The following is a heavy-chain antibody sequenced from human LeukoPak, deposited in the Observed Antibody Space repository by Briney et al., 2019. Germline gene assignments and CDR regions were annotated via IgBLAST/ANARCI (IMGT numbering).Heavy chain of an antibody. CDR3: AREGAYGSGTYGAGDY. CDR2: TTTDGSNT. Sequence: AGGSLRLSCAASGFPFSSYWMHWVRQAPGKGLVWVSRTTTDGSNTTYAASVKGRFTISRDNAKNTVYLQMNSLRVDDTAVYYCAREGAYGSGTYGAGDYWGQGILVTVSS. J-gene: IGHJ4*02. D-gene: IGHD3-10*01. CDR1: GFPFSSYW. V-gene: IGHV3-74*01.